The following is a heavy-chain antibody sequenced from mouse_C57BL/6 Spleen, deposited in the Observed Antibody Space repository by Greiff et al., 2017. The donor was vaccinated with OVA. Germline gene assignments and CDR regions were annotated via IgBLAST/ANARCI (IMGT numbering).Heavy chain of an antibody. D-gene: IGHD2-4*01. Sequence: EVQVVESGGGLVKPGGSLKLSCAASGFTFSDYGMHWVRQAPEKGLEWVAYISSGSSTINYADTVKGRFTITRDNAKNTLFLQMTSLRSEDTAMYYCARGDYYDAMDYWGQGTSVTVSS. J-gene: IGHJ4*01. CDR2: ISSGSSTI. CDR3: ARGDYYDAMDY. CDR1: GFTFSDYG. V-gene: IGHV5-17*01.